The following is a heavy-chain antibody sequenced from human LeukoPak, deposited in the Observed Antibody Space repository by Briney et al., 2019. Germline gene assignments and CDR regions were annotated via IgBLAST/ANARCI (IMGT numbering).Heavy chain of an antibody. V-gene: IGHV3-7*01. Sequence: PGGSLRLSCAASGFTFRSYAMSWVRQTPGKGLERLANIKQDGSAKYYVDSVKGRFTISRHNPKNSLHLEMNSPKGETTAVYYCTTPDNRSGNKGGGGTRVTLPS. CDR1: GFTFRSYA. CDR3: TTPDNRSGNK. J-gene: IGHJ4*02. D-gene: IGHD4-23*01. CDR2: IKQDGSAK.